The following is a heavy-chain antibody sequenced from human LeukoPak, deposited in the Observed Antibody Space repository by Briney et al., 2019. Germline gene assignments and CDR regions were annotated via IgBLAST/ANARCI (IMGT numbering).Heavy chain of an antibody. V-gene: IGHV4-34*01. Sequence: SETLSLTCAVYGGSFSGYYWSWIRQPPGKGLEWIGEINHSGSTNYNPSLKSRVTISVDTSKNQFSLKLSSVTAADTAVYYCARVKWLSAAGTEGNFDYWGQGTLVTVSS. J-gene: IGHJ4*02. D-gene: IGHD6-13*01. CDR3: ARVKWLSAAGTEGNFDY. CDR2: INHSGST. CDR1: GGSFSGYY.